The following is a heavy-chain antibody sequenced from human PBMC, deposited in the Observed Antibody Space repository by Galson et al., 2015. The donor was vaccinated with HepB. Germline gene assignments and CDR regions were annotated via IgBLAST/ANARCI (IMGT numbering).Heavy chain of an antibody. D-gene: IGHD4-17*01. CDR2: IYSGGST. CDR1: GFTVSSNY. J-gene: IGHJ2*01. Sequence: SLRLSCAASGFTVSSNYMSWVRQAPGKGLEWVSVIYSGGSTYYADSVKGRFTISRDNSKNTLYLQMNSLRAEDTAVYYCARVLKKYGDRSYWYFDLWGRGTLVTVSS. V-gene: IGHV3-53*01. CDR3: ARVLKKYGDRSYWYFDL.